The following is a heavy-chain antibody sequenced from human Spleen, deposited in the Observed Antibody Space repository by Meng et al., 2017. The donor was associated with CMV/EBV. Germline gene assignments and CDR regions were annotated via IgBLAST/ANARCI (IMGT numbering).Heavy chain of an antibody. CDR1: GGSSSSSSYY. J-gene: IGHJ4*02. CDR3: ARGGDGYNFWSLCYFDY. Sequence: QLQLRDSGPELVKPSESLSLTCTVFGGSSSSSSYYWGWIRQPPGKGLEWIGSIYYSGSTYYNPSLKSRVTISVDTSKNQFSLKLSSVTAADTAVYYCARGGDGYNFWSLCYFDYWGQGTLVTVSS. V-gene: IGHV4-39*07. D-gene: IGHD5-24*01. CDR2: IYYSGST.